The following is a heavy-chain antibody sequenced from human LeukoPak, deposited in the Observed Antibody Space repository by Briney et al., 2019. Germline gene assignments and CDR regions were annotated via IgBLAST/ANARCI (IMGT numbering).Heavy chain of an antibody. Sequence: PRGSLRLSCAASGFTFSTYAMSWVRQAPGKGLEWVSAISNNGGYTYYADSVQGRFTISRDNSESTLCLQMNSLRAEDTAVYYCAKQLGYCSDGSCYFPYWGQGTLVTVSS. CDR3: AKQLGYCSDGSCYFPY. D-gene: IGHD2-15*01. J-gene: IGHJ4*02. CDR1: GFTFSTYA. CDR2: ISNNGGYT. V-gene: IGHV3-23*01.